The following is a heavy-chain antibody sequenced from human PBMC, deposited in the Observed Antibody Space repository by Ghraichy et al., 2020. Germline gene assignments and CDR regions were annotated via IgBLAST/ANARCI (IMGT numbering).Heavy chain of an antibody. CDR3: AKRNTYCGCDCSSRDDTFDF. CDR2: ITGSGGST. Sequence: GSLRLSCSASGFSFNNFAMNWVRQAPGKGLEWVSSITGSGGSTFYADSVKGRFTVSRDNSKNALYLQMDSLRADDTAIYYCAKRNTYCGCDCSSRDDTFDFWGQGTLVTVSS. CDR1: GFSFNNFA. J-gene: IGHJ3*01. V-gene: IGHV3-23*01. D-gene: IGHD2-21*02.